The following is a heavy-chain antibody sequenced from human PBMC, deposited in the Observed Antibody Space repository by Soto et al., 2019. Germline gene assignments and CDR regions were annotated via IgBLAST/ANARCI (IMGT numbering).Heavy chain of an antibody. V-gene: IGHV3-30*03. D-gene: IGHD2-8*01. Sequence: QVQLVESGGGVVQPGRSLRLSCVVSGFAFSRNGMHWVRQAPGKGLEWLAVISYDGGEKYYADSVEGRFFISRDNSKNTLFLQMNSPRVEDTAVYYCASMLATSDYWGQGTLVTVSS. CDR2: ISYDGGEK. CDR3: ASMLATSDY. J-gene: IGHJ4*02. CDR1: GFAFSRNG.